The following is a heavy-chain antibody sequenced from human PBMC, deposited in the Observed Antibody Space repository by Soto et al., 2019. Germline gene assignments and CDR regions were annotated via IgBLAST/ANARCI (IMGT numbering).Heavy chain of an antibody. Sequence: ASVKVSCKACGDTFTSYAMHWVRQAPGQRLEWMGWINAGNGNTKYSQKFQGRVTITRDTSASTAYMELSSLGSEDTAVYYCARPWLGELSFDYWGQGTLLTVSS. J-gene: IGHJ4*02. CDR1: GDTFTSYA. CDR2: INAGNGNT. CDR3: ARPWLGELSFDY. V-gene: IGHV1-3*01. D-gene: IGHD3-10*01.